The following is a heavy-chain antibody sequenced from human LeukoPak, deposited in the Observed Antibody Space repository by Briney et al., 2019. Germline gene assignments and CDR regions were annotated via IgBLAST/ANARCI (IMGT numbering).Heavy chain of an antibody. CDR1: GGSISSYY. CDR2: IYYSGST. D-gene: IGHD4-23*01. CDR3: ARHGYGGNSDLDY. J-gene: IGHJ4*02. Sequence: SETLSLTCTVSGGSISSYYWSWIRQPPGKGLEWIGYIYYSGSTNYNPSPKSRVTISVDTSKNQFSLKLSSVTAADTAVYYCARHGYGGNSDLDYWGQGTLVTVSS. V-gene: IGHV4-59*08.